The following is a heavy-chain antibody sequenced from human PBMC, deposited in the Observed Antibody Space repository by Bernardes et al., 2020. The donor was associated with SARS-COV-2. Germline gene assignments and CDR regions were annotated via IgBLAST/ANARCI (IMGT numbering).Heavy chain of an antibody. V-gene: IGHV3-23*01. D-gene: IGHD5-18*01. CDR1: GFTFSSYA. J-gene: IGHJ4*02. Sequence: GGSLRLSCAASGFTFSSYAMSWVRQAPGRGLEWVSAISCSGGDTYYADSVKGRFTISRDNSKNTLYLQMNSLRAEDTAIYYCAKDVAYSYGFFGYWGQGTLVTVSS. CDR2: ISCSGGDT. CDR3: AKDVAYSYGFFGY.